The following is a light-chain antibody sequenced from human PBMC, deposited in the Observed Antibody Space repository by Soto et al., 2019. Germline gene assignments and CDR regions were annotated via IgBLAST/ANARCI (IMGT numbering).Light chain of an antibody. J-gene: IGKJ3*01. V-gene: IGKV3-20*01. CDR2: GAS. CDR3: QQYDLALN. Sequence: EIVLTQSPGILSLSPGERATLSCRASQKISNKSLAWYQQKPGQAPRLLIFGASTRATGIPDRFVGRGSGTDFTLTISRPEPEDFAVYYCQQYDLALNFGPGTKVEIK. CDR1: QKISNKS.